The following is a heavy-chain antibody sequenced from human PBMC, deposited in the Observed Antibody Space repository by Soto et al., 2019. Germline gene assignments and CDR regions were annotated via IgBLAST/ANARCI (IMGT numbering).Heavy chain of an antibody. CDR2: INHSGST. D-gene: IGHD1-26*01. CDR3: ARGSGSYLGGYYFDY. Sequence: QVQLQQWGAGLLKPSETLSLTCAVYGGSFSGYYWSWIRQPPGKGLEWIGEINHSGSTNYNPSPESRVTISVDTSQYRFSLKLSAVTAANTAVYYCARGSGSYLGGYYFDYWGEGTLVTVSS. V-gene: IGHV4-34*01. CDR1: GGSFSGYY. J-gene: IGHJ4*02.